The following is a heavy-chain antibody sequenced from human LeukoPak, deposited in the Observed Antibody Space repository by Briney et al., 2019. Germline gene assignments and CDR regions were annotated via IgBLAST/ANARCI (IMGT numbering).Heavy chain of an antibody. CDR1: GYTFTSYY. J-gene: IGHJ3*02. V-gene: IGHV1-69*02. CDR3: ASPRAFCSSTSCQTANGAFDI. CDR2: IIPILGIA. Sequence: GASVKVSCKASGYTFTSYYMHWVRQAPGQGLEWMGRIIPILGIANYAQKFQGRVTITADKSTSTAYMELSSLRSEDTAVYYCASPRAFCSSTSCQTANGAFDIWGQGTMVTVSS. D-gene: IGHD2-2*01.